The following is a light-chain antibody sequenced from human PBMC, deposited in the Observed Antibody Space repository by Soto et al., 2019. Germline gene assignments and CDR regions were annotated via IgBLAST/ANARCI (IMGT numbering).Light chain of an antibody. Sequence: DIQMTQSPSSLSASVGDRVTITCQASQDISNYLNWYQQKPGKAPNLLVYAASSLQSGVPSRFTGSGAGTDFTLTISSLQPEDFATYFYQQSYTTPITFGQGTRLEIK. J-gene: IGKJ5*01. V-gene: IGKV1-39*01. CDR2: AAS. CDR3: QQSYTTPIT. CDR1: QDISNY.